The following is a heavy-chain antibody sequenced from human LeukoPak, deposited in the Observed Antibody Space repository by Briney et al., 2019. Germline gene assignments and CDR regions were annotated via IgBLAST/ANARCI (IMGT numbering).Heavy chain of an antibody. D-gene: IGHD6-13*01. CDR3: ASAGSSWTFDY. Sequence: GGSLRLSCAASGFTFSSYWMHWVRQAPGKGLVWVSRMNTDGSDTSYADSVKGRFTISRDNAKNTLYLQMNSLRAEDTAVYYCASAGSSWTFDYWGQGTLVTVSS. CDR2: MNTDGSDT. CDR1: GFTFSSYW. V-gene: IGHV3-74*01. J-gene: IGHJ4*02.